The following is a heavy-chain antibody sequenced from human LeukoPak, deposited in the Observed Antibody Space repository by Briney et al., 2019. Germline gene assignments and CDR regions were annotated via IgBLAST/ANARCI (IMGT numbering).Heavy chain of an antibody. CDR3: ARHGHDFWSGQNWFDP. J-gene: IGHJ5*02. CDR2: ISAYNGNT. V-gene: IGHV1-18*01. Sequence: GASVKVSCKASGYTFSSYAISWVRQAPGQGLEWMGWISAYNGNTDYAQKFQGRVTMTTDTSTSTTYMEVRSLRSDDTAVYYCARHGHDFWSGQNWFDPWGQGTLVTVSS. D-gene: IGHD3-3*01. CDR1: GYTFSSYA.